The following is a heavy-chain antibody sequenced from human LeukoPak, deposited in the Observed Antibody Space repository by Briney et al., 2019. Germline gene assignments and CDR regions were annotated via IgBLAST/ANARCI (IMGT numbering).Heavy chain of an antibody. Sequence: SETLSLTCTVFGYSISSSYYWDWIRQPPGKGLEWIGEINHSGSTNYNPSLKSRVTISVDTSKNQFSLKLSSVTAADTAVYYCARPQWLAGGAFDYWGQGTLVTVSS. V-gene: IGHV4-38-2*02. D-gene: IGHD6-19*01. J-gene: IGHJ4*02. CDR1: GYSISSSYY. CDR3: ARPQWLAGGAFDY. CDR2: INHSGST.